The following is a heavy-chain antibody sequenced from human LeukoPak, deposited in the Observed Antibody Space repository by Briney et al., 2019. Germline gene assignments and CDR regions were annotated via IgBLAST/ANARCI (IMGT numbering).Heavy chain of an antibody. D-gene: IGHD2-15*01. V-gene: IGHV3-30-3*01. CDR1: GFTFSSYA. Sequence: QPGGSLRLSCAASGFTFSSYAMHWVRQAPGKGLEWVAVISYDGSNKYYADSVKGRFTISRDNSKNTLYLQMNSLRAEDTADCAREGLVAATPDAFDIWGQGTMVTVSS. J-gene: IGHJ3*02. CDR3: AREGLVAATPDAFDI. CDR2: ISYDGSNK.